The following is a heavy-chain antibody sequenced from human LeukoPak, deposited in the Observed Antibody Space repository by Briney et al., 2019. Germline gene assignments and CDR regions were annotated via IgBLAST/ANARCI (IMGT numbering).Heavy chain of an antibody. V-gene: IGHV4-61*01. J-gene: IGHJ4*02. CDR1: GYSISSAYY. Sequence: PSETLSLTCAVSGYSISSAYYWGWIRQPPGKGLEWIGYIYYSGGTNYNPSPKSRLTISVDTSKNQFSLRLSSVTAADTAVYYCARSPTGGSPFFDYWGQGTLVTVSS. D-gene: IGHD2-15*01. CDR2: IYYSGGT. CDR3: ARSPTGGSPFFDY.